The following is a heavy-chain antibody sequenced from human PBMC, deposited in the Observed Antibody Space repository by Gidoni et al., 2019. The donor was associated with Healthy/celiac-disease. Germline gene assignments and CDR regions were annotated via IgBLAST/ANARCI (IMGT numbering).Heavy chain of an antibody. D-gene: IGHD3-22*01. CDR2: INAGNGNT. Sequence: QVQLVQSGAEVKKPGASVKVSCKASGYPFTSYAMHWVRQAPGQRLEWMGWINAGNGNTKYSQKFQGRVTITRDTSASTAYMELSSLRSEDTAVYYCARDQSARYYDSSGYLDYWGQGTLVTVSS. V-gene: IGHV1-3*01. CDR3: ARDQSARYYDSSGYLDY. CDR1: GYPFTSYA. J-gene: IGHJ4*02.